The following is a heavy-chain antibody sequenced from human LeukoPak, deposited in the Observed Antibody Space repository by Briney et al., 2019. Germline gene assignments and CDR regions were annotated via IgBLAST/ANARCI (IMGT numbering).Heavy chain of an antibody. CDR3: ARAPISSIAAAGGVRRFQH. D-gene: IGHD6-13*01. V-gene: IGHV4-34*01. Sequence: SETLSLTCAVYGGSFSGYYWSWIRQPPGKGLEWIGEINHSGSTNYNPSLKSRVTISVDTSKNQFSLKLSSVTAADTAVYYCARAPISSIAAAGGVRRFQHWGQGTLVTVSS. CDR2: INHSGST. CDR1: GGSFSGYY. J-gene: IGHJ1*01.